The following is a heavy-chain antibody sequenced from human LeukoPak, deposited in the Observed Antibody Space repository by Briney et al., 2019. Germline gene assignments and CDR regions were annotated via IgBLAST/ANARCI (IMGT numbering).Heavy chain of an antibody. CDR1: GFKFDDYA. D-gene: IGHD4-11*01. Sequence: GRSLRLSCAVSGFKFDDYAMHWVRQAPGKGLEWVSGINWNSGGIGYADSVKGRFTISRDNAKKSLYLQMNSLRAEDSALYYCAREDHSNYNYWGQGTLVTVSS. CDR3: AREDHSNYNY. CDR2: INWNSGGI. V-gene: IGHV3-9*01. J-gene: IGHJ4*02.